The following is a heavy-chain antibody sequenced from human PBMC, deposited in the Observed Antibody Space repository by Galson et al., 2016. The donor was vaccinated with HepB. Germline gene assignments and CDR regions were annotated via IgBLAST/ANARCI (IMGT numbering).Heavy chain of an antibody. Sequence: SLRLSCAASGFSFSTFAMSWVRQAPGKGVEWISGITGTGGGTYYAASVKGRFTISRDTSKTTLFLQLSSLRVEETAVYYCAKDHTGSTVDWSDGMDVWGQGTRVTVSS. V-gene: IGHV3-23*01. CDR1: GFSFSTFA. J-gene: IGHJ6*02. CDR3: AKDHTGSTVDWSDGMDV. D-gene: IGHD1-7*01. CDR2: ITGTGGGT.